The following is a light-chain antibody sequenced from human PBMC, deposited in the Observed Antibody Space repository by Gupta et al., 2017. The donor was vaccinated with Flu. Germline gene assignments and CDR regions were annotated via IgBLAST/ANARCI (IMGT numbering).Light chain of an antibody. CDR2: DGS. CDR1: QDIGNH. V-gene: IGKV1-33*01. CDR3: QHYDNVPPIT. Sequence: DIQMTQSPSSLSASIGDRVTITCQASQDIGNHFCWYQQKPGKAPKLLIYDGSDLQRGVPLRFSGRGSGTDFTFTITSLQPEDFGTYYCQHYDNVPPITFGQGTRLDIK. J-gene: IGKJ5*01.